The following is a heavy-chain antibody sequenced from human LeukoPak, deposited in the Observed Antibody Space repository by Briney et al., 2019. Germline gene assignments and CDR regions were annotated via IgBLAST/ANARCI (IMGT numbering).Heavy chain of an antibody. CDR1: GGTFSSYA. Sequence: SVKVSCKASGGTFSSYAISLVRQAPGQGLEWMGRIIPIFGTANYAQKFQGRVTITTDESTSTAYMELSSLRSEDTAVYYCARGGTWIQEYNFDYWGQGTLVTVSS. CDR3: ARGGTWIQEYNFDY. D-gene: IGHD5-18*01. CDR2: IIPIFGTA. J-gene: IGHJ4*02. V-gene: IGHV1-69*05.